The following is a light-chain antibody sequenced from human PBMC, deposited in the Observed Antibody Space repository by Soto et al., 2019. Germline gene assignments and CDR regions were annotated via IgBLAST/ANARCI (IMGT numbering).Light chain of an antibody. CDR1: TGAVTSGHY. Sequence: QAVVTQEPSLTVSPGGTVTLTCGSSTGAVTSGHYPYWFQQKPGQAPKTLIYDTTNKHSWSPARFSGSLLGGKAALTLSGAQPEDEADYYCCSYAGSYTDVFGTGTKLTVL. CDR3: CSYAGSYTDV. J-gene: IGLJ1*01. CDR2: DTT. V-gene: IGLV7-46*01.